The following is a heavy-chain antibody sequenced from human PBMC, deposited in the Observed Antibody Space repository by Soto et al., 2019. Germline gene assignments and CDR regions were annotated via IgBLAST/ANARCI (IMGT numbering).Heavy chain of an antibody. CDR2: IHWNDDK. CDR1: GFSLSVYGVR. D-gene: IGHD3-22*01. Sequence: SGPTLVNPTQTLTLTCSFSGFSLSVYGVRVIWFRQPPGETLEWLALIHWNDDKRYSPYLKSRLTITKDTSKNQVVLTLTNLDPLDTGTYFCAHTKDSSGFLTSWGQGILVTVSP. V-gene: IGHV2-5*01. J-gene: IGHJ5*02. CDR3: AHTKDSSGFLTS.